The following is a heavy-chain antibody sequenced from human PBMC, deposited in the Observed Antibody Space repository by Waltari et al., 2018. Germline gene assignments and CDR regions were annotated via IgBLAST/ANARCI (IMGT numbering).Heavy chain of an antibody. Sequence: EVQLVESGGGFLQPGGSLRLSCTASGFSFDTCAMSWVRQAPGKGLEWVSAISGRGGSTYSEDSVKGRFTISRDNSKNTLYLQMNNLSAEDTALYYCTKGATVTSATKYYYMDVWGKGTTVTVSS. CDR3: TKGATVTSATKYYYMDV. CDR2: ISGRGGST. CDR1: GFSFDTCA. D-gene: IGHD4-17*01. J-gene: IGHJ6*03. V-gene: IGHV3-23*04.